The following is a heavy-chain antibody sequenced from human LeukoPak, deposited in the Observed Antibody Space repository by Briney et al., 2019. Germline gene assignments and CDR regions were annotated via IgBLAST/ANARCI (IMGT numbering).Heavy chain of an antibody. CDR2: ISGSGGST. D-gene: IGHD6-6*01. CDR3: AKEYSSSSGVGGFDY. Sequence: PGGSLRLSCAASGFTFSSYAMSWVRQAPGKGLEWGSAISGSGGSTYYADSVKGRFTISRDNSKNTLYLQMNSLRAEGTAVYYCAKEYSSSSGVGGFDYWGQGTLVTVSS. J-gene: IGHJ4*02. CDR1: GFTFSSYA. V-gene: IGHV3-23*01.